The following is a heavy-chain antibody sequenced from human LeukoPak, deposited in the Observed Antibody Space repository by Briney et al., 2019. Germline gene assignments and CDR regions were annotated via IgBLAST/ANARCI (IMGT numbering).Heavy chain of an antibody. CDR2: IIPIFGTA. CDR1: GGTFSSYA. D-gene: IGHD3-22*01. J-gene: IGHJ3*02. V-gene: IGHV1-69*05. CDR3: ARRGENYYDSSADAFDI. Sequence: SVKVSCKASGGTFSSYAISWLRQAPGQGLEWMGRIIPIFGTANYAQKFQGRVTITTDESTSTAYMELSSLSSEDTAVYYCARRGENYYDSSADAFDIWGQGTMVTVSS.